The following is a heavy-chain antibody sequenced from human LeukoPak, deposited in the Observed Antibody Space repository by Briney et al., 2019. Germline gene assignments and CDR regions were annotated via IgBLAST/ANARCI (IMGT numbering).Heavy chain of an antibody. V-gene: IGHV3-23*01. J-gene: IGHJ6*03. D-gene: IGHD4-23*01. CDR2: ISASGDST. CDR3: ARGYGGPPNYYYYYMDV. CDR1: GFTFSNYG. Sequence: GGSLRLSCAASGFTFSNYGMGWVRQTPGKGLDWVSAISASGDSTYYADSVKGRFTISRDNAKNSLYLQMNSLRAEDTALYYCARGYGGPPNYYYYYMDVWGKGTTVTVSS.